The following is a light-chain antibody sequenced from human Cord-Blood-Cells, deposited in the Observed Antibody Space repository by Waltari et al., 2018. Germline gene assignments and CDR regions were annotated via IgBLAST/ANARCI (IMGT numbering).Light chain of an antibody. J-gene: IGKJ5*01. CDR3: QQYGSSPIT. CDR2: GAS. V-gene: IGKV3-20*01. Sequence: EIVLTQSPGTLSLSPGERATLSCRASQSVSSCYLAWYQQKPGQAPRLLIYGASSRATVIPDRFSCSGSGADVTLTISRLGPEDFAVYYCQQYGSSPITCGQGTRLEIK. CDR1: QSVSSCY.